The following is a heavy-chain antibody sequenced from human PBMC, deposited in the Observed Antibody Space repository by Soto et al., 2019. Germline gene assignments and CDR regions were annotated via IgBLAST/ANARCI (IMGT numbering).Heavy chain of an antibody. CDR3: ATGGYYGSGSYSS. CDR1: GGSFSGYY. Sequence: SETLSLTCAVYGGSFSGYYWSWIRQPPGKGLEWIGEINHSGSTNYNPSLKSRVTISVDTSKNQFSMKLSSVTAADTAVYYCATGGYYGSGSYSSWGQGTLVTVSS. D-gene: IGHD3-10*01. J-gene: IGHJ5*02. CDR2: INHSGST. V-gene: IGHV4-34*01.